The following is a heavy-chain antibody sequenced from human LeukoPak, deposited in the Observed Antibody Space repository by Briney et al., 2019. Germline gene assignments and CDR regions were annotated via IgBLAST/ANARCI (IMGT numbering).Heavy chain of an antibody. V-gene: IGHV3-21*01. D-gene: IGHD3-3*01. Sequence: GGSLRLSCAASGFTFSSYSMNWVRQAPGKGLEWVSSISSSSSYIYYADSVKGRFTISRGNSKNTLYLQMNSLRAEDTAVYYCAKDRRAIFGVVGDFDYWGQGTLVTVSS. CDR3: AKDRRAIFGVVGDFDY. CDR2: ISSSSSYI. CDR1: GFTFSSYS. J-gene: IGHJ4*02.